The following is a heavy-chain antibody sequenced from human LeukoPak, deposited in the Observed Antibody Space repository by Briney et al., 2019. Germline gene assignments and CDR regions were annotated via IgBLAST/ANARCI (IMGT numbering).Heavy chain of an antibody. Sequence: SETLSLTCTVSGGSISSGSYYWSWIRQPAGKGLEWIGRIYTSGSTNYNPSLKSRVTISVDTSKNQFSLKLSSVTAADTAVYYCARVWSYSSSWYHQNRGFYYYYYMDVWGKGTTVTVSS. CDR1: GGSISSGSYY. J-gene: IGHJ6*03. V-gene: IGHV4-61*02. CDR2: IYTSGST. CDR3: ARVWSYSSSWYHQNRGFYYYYYMDV. D-gene: IGHD6-13*01.